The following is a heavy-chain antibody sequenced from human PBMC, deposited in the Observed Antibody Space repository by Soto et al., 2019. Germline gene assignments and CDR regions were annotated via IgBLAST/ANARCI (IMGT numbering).Heavy chain of an antibody. V-gene: IGHV5-51*01. Sequence: PGDSLKISCKGSGYSFTSYWIGWVRQMPGKGLEWMGIIYPGDSDTRYSPSFQGQVTISADKSISTAYLQWSSLKASDTVMYYCARHPYSSIAARPPGCSGGSCKNYSYNYMDVWGKGTTVTVSS. CDR3: ARHPYSSIAARPPGCSGGSCKNYSYNYMDV. CDR1: GYSFTSYW. CDR2: IYPGDSDT. D-gene: IGHD2-15*01. J-gene: IGHJ6*03.